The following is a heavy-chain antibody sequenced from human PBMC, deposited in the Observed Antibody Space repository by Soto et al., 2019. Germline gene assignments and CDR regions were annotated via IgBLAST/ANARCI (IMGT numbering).Heavy chain of an antibody. Sequence: SETLSLTCAVYGGSFSGYYWSWIRQPPGKGLEWIGEINHSGSTNYNPSLKSRVTISVDTSKNQFSLKLSSVTAADTAVYYCARGGYSYVFYYYYGMDVWGQGTTVTVSS. V-gene: IGHV4-34*01. J-gene: IGHJ6*02. CDR1: GGSFSGYY. CDR2: INHSGST. CDR3: ARGGYSYVFYYYYGMDV. D-gene: IGHD5-18*01.